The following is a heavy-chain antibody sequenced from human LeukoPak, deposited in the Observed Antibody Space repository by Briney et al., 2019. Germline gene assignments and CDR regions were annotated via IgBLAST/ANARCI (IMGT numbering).Heavy chain of an antibody. V-gene: IGHV4-59*12. CDR2: IYYSGST. Sequence: SETLSLTCTVSGVSISSYYWSWIRQPPGKGLEWIGYIYYSGSTNYNPSLKSRVTISVDTSKNQFSLKLSSVTVADTAVYYCARVWGSYYYVDVWGKGTTVTVSS. D-gene: IGHD7-27*01. J-gene: IGHJ6*03. CDR3: ARVWGSYYYVDV. CDR1: GVSISSYY.